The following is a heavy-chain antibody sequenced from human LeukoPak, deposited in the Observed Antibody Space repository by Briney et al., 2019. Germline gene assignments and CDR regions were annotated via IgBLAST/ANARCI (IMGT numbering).Heavy chain of an antibody. V-gene: IGHV3-30*02. CDR3: AKEVLTWARGEYYFDY. J-gene: IGHJ4*02. Sequence: PGGSLRLSCAASGFTFSSYGMHWVRQAPGKGLEWVAFIRYDGSDKYYADSVKGRFTISRDNSKNTLYLQMNSLRAEDTAVYYCAKEVLTWARGEYYFDYWGQGTLVTVSS. CDR1: GFTFSSYG. CDR2: IRYDGSDK. D-gene: IGHD4/OR15-4a*01.